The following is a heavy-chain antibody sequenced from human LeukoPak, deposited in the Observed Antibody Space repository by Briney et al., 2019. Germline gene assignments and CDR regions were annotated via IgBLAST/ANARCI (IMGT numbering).Heavy chain of an antibody. J-gene: IGHJ6*03. V-gene: IGHV3-23*01. D-gene: IGHD3-3*01. CDR3: AKNFWSDKYYYYYMDV. CDR1: GFPFSSYV. Sequence: GGSLRLSCAASGFPFSSYVMSWVRQAPAKGLQWVSAISGSGGTIYYADSVKGRFTISRDNSKNTLYLQMNSLRAEDTAVYYCAKNFWSDKYYYYYMDVWGKGTTVTVSS. CDR2: ISGSGGTI.